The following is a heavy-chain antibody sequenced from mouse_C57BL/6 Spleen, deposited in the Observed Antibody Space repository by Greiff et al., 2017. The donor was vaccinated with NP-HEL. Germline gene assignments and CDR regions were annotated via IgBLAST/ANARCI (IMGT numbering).Heavy chain of an antibody. V-gene: IGHV1-55*01. CDR3: ARLWGYSNYDYFDY. CDR1: GYTFTSYW. D-gene: IGHD2-5*01. Sequence: QVHVKQPGAELVKPGASVKMSCKASGYTFTSYWITWVKQRPGQGLEWIGDIYPGSGSTNYNEKFKSKATLTVDTSSSTAYMQLSSLTSEDSAVYYCARLWGYSNYDYFDYWGQGTTLTVSS. CDR2: IYPGSGST. J-gene: IGHJ2*01.